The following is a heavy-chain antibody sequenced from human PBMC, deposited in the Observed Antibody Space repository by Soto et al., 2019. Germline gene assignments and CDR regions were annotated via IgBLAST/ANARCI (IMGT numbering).Heavy chain of an antibody. D-gene: IGHD1-26*01. CDR1: GYTFTSYY. Sequence: GASVKVSCKASGYTFTSYYMHWVRQAPGQGLEWMGIINPSGGSTSYAQRLQGRVAMTRDTSTSTVYMELSSLRSEDTAVYYCARDLRLVRYSGSRTFDYWGQGTLVTVSS. CDR2: INPSGGST. V-gene: IGHV1-46*01. CDR3: ARDLRLVRYSGSRTFDY. J-gene: IGHJ4*02.